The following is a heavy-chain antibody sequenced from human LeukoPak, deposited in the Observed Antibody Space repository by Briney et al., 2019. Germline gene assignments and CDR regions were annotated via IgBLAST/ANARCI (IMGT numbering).Heavy chain of an antibody. Sequence: SQTLSLTCTVSGGSISSGDYYSSWIRQPPGKGLEWFGYIYYSGSTYYNPSLKSRVTISVDTSKNQFSLKLSSVTAADTAVYYCARDQYCSSTSCYKGGYFDYWGQGTLVTVSS. CDR2: IYYSGST. V-gene: IGHV4-30-4*08. CDR3: ARDQYCSSTSCYKGGYFDY. CDR1: GGSISSGDYY. J-gene: IGHJ4*02. D-gene: IGHD2-2*02.